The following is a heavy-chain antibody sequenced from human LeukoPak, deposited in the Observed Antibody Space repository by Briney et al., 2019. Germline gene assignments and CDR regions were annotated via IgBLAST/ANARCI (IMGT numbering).Heavy chain of an antibody. CDR2: ISGSGGST. V-gene: IGHV3-23*01. D-gene: IGHD3-10*01. J-gene: IGHJ6*03. CDR1: GFTFSSYA. Sequence: GGSLRLSCAASGFTFSSYAMSWVRQAPGKGLEWVSAISGSGGSTYYADSVKGRFTISRDNSENTLYLQMNSLRAEDTAVYYCAKGLWFGEDDYYYYMDVWGKGTTVTVSS. CDR3: AKGLWFGEDDYYYYMDV.